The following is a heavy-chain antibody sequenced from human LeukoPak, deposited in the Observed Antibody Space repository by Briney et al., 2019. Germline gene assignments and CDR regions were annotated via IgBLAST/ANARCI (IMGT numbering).Heavy chain of an antibody. J-gene: IGHJ6*03. Sequence: GGSLRLSCAASGFTFSIYWLSWVRQAPGKGLEWVANIKQDGSEKYYVDSVKGRFTISRDNAKNSLYLQMNSLRAEDTAVYYCARDQGHGHYDSSGYYYFPYYYYYMDVWGKGTTVTVSS. CDR3: ARDQGHGHYDSSGYYYFPYYYYYMDV. CDR1: GFTFSIYW. V-gene: IGHV3-7*01. D-gene: IGHD3-22*01. CDR2: IKQDGSEK.